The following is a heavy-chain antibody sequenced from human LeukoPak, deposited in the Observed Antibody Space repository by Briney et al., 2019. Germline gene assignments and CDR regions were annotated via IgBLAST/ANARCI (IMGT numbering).Heavy chain of an antibody. V-gene: IGHV1-69*04. CDR2: IIPILGIA. Sequence: SVKVSCKASGGTFSSYAISWVRQAPGQGLEWMGRIIPILGIANYAQKFQGRVTITADKSTSTAYMELSSLRSEDTAVYYCARESYYDSSGSIGTLDYWGQGTLVTVSS. CDR3: ARESYYDSSGSIGTLDY. CDR1: GGTFSSYA. J-gene: IGHJ4*02. D-gene: IGHD3-22*01.